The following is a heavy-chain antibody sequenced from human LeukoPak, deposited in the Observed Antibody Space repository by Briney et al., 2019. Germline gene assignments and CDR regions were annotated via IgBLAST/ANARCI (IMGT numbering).Heavy chain of an antibody. CDR1: GFTFSSYA. CDR3: ARWIPAAGSDI. Sequence: GGSLRLSCAASGFTFSSYAMSWVRQAPGKGLEWVSSISGSGGSTYYADSVKGRFTISRDNAKNSLFLHMNSLRAEDTAVYYCARWIPAAGSDIWGQGTLVIVSS. V-gene: IGHV3-23*01. CDR2: ISGSGGST. D-gene: IGHD6-13*01. J-gene: IGHJ4*02.